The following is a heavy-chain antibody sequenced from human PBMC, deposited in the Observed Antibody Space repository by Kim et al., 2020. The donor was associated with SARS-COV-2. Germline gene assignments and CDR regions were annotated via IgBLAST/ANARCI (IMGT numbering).Heavy chain of an antibody. J-gene: IGHJ4*02. CDR3: ARAYYDFWSGYSYNFDY. Sequence: LKSRVTISVDTSKNQFSLKLSSVTAADTAVYYCARAYYDFWSGYSYNFDYWGQGTLVTVSS. V-gene: IGHV4-30-2*05. D-gene: IGHD3-3*01.